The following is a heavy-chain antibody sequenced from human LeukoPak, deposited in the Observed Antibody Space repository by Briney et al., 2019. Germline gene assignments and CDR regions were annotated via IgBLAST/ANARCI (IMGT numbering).Heavy chain of an antibody. D-gene: IGHD1-1*01. J-gene: IGHJ4*02. V-gene: IGHV4-59*01. CDR3: ARVGDWNDLVY. CDR1: GXSISSYY. Sequence: NPSETLSLTCTVSGXSISSYYWSWIRQPPGKGLEWIGYIYYSGSTNYNPSLKSRVTISVDTSKNQCSLKLSSVTAADTAVYYCARVGDWNDLVYWGQGTLVTVSS. CDR2: IYYSGST.